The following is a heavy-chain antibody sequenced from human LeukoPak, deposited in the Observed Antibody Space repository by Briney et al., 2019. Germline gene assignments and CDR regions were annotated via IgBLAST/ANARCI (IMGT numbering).Heavy chain of an antibody. CDR3: TREEQAASFDC. V-gene: IGHV1-18*01. CDR2: ISAYNGNT. Sequence: GASVKVSCKASGYTFTSYGINWVRQAPGQGLEWMGWISAYNGNTNYAQKLQGRVTMTTDTSTSTAYMELRSLRSDDTAVYYCTREEQAASFDCWGQGTLVTVSS. CDR1: GYTFTSYG. J-gene: IGHJ4*02. D-gene: IGHD6-13*01.